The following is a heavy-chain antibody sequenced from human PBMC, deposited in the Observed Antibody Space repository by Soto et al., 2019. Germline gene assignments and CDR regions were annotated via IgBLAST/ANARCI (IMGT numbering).Heavy chain of an antibody. D-gene: IGHD1-26*01. J-gene: IGHJ3*01. CDR1: GFDFRSDV. Sequence: HPGGTLRLSCSASGFDFRSDVMNWVRQAPGKGLEWVASIFGSGRTTYYADSVKGRFNISRDNSKNTLYLQLNSLRVEDTALYYCAKSQSGSFFAAFDLWGQGTMVTFSS. CDR2: IFGSGRTT. CDR3: AKSQSGSFFAAFDL. V-gene: IGHV3-23*01.